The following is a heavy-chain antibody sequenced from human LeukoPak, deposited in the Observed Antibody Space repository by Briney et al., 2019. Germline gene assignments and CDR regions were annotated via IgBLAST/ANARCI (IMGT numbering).Heavy chain of an antibody. D-gene: IGHD5-18*01. CDR1: GGSFSGYY. J-gene: IGHJ3*02. CDR2: INHSGST. CDR3: GKLLRGGRDTAMVTMIVVRAKPGAFDS. V-gene: IGHV4-34*01. Sequence: SETLSLTCAVYGGSFSGYYWSWIRQPPGKGLEWIGEINHSGSTNYNPSLKSRVTISVDTSRNQFSMKLSSVTAADTAVYYCGKLLRGGRDTAMVTMIVVRAKPGAFDSWGQGTMVTVSS.